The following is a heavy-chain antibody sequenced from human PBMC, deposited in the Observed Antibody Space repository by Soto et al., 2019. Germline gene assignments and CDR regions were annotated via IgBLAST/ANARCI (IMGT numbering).Heavy chain of an antibody. J-gene: IGHJ4*02. D-gene: IGHD2-15*01. V-gene: IGHV3-23*01. CDR1: GFIFSNYA. CDR3: AKDTGRGGGSVFDY. CDR2: ISGSGADT. Sequence: AGGSLRLSCAPSGFIFSNYAMSWVRQARGKGLEWVSAISGSGADTYYTESVKGRFTISRDNFKNTLYLQMNSLRAEDTAVYYCAKDTGRGGGSVFDYWGQGTLVTV.